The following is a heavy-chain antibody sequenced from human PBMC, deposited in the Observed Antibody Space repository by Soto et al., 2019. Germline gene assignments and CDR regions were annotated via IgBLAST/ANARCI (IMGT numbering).Heavy chain of an antibody. Sequence: QVHLVQSGAEAEKPGASVKVSCKTSGYTFTAYVMHWVRQAPGLWREWMGWINPNHGGTNYAQKFQGRVTMTMDTSTTTFYMELSSLRSDDKAVYFCARARFCGRLGYFDRWGQGAKGNVS. CDR1: GYTFTAYV. D-gene: IGHD1-26*01. CDR2: INPNHGGT. J-gene: IGHJ3*02. V-gene: IGHV1-2*02. CDR3: ARARFCGRLGYFDR.